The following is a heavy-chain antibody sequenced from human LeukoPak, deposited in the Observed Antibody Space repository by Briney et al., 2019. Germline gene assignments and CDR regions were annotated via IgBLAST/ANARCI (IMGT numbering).Heavy chain of an antibody. Sequence: PGGSLRLSCAASGFTFSGNYMSWVRQTPGQGLEWVSVIYSGGTTYYSDSVKGRFTISRENSKNTLYLQMNSLRAEDTAVYYCARAYYDFWSGYYTDYYYYMDVWGKGTTVTVSS. CDR2: IYSGGTT. CDR1: GFTFSGNY. D-gene: IGHD3-3*01. J-gene: IGHJ6*03. CDR3: ARAYYDFWSGYYTDYYYYMDV. V-gene: IGHV3-53*01.